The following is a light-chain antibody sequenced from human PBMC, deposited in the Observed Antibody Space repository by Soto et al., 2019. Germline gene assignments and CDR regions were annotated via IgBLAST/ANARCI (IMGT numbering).Light chain of an antibody. CDR1: ESISNW. CDR3: QQYETYWR. V-gene: IGKV1-5*03. J-gene: IGKJ1*01. CDR2: KAS. Sequence: TRRASESISNWLAWYQQKPGKAPNLLIYKASSLKSGVPLRFSGSGSGTEFTLTIYSLPPDDFATYYCQQYETYWRFAQGTKVDIK.